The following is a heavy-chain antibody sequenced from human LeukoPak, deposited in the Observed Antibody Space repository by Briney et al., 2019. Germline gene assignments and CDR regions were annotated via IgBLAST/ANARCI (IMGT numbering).Heavy chain of an antibody. CDR2: IYSSGNT. V-gene: IGHV4-4*07. CDR1: GGSISSYY. D-gene: IGHD3-22*01. CDR3: ARGNRRYYYDSSGYYWFDY. J-gene: IGHJ4*02. Sequence: PSETLSLTCIVSGGSISSYYWSWIRQPAGKGLEWIGRIYSSGNTDYNPSLRSRVTMSVDTSKNQFSLKLRSVTAADTAVYYCARGNRRYYYDSSGYYWFDYWGQGTLVTVSS.